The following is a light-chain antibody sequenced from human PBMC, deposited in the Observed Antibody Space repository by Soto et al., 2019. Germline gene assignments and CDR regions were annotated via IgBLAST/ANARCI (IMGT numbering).Light chain of an antibody. V-gene: IGLV8-61*01. J-gene: IGLJ2*01. CDR1: SGSVSTTYY. CDR2: STN. CDR3: MLYMGGGLVV. Sequence: QTVVTQEPSFSVSPGGTVTLTCGLTSGSVSTTYYPSWYQQTPGQAPRTLIYSTNIRSSGVPDRFSGSILGNKAALTITGAQAGDESDYHCMLYMGGGLVVFGGGTNLT.